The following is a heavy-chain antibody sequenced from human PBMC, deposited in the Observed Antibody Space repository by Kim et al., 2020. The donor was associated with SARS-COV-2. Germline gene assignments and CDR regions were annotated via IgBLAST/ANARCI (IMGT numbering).Heavy chain of an antibody. CDR2: INYDRST. D-gene: IGHD3-9*01. CDR1: GDPVNGYY. CDR3: ARGRYFDWLFHQSPHYFD. J-gene: IGHJ4*01. V-gene: IGHV4-34*01. Sequence: SETLSLTCAVYGDPVNGYYWSWIRQPPGKGLEWIGEINYDRSTNYKLSLKSRVTMSLDSSKSQFSLRLTSLTAADTAVYYCARGRYFDWLFHQSPHYFD.